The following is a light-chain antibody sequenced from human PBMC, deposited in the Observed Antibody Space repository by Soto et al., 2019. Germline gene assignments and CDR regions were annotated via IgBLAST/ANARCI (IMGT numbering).Light chain of an antibody. V-gene: IGKV1-5*03. CDR3: QQYRGYSLT. CDR1: QTISNW. Sequence: DIQMTQSPSTLSASVGDRVTISCRASQTISNWLAWYQQKPGKAPNRLLYGVSNLASGAPSRSGRTGSGTEFPLPISSVRPDDFATYYCQQYRGYSLTFGHGTKVEI. J-gene: IGKJ1*01. CDR2: GVS.